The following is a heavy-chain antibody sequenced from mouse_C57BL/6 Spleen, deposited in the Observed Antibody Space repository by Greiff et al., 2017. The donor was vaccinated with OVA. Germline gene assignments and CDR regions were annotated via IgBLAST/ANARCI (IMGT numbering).Heavy chain of an antibody. J-gene: IGHJ1*03. D-gene: IGHD2-1*01. CDR2: ISSGGDFI. V-gene: IGHV5-9-1*02. CDR1: GFTFRSYA. CDR3: TRGGGNYLYWYFDV. Sequence: EVKLVESGEGLVKPGGSLKLSCAASGFTFRSYAMSWVRQTPEKRLEWVAYISSGGDFIYYADTVKGRFTISRDNARNTLYLQMSSLKSEDTAMYYCTRGGGNYLYWYFDVWGTGTTVTVSS.